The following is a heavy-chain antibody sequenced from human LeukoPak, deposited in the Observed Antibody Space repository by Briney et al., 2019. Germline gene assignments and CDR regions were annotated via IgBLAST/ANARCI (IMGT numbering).Heavy chain of an antibody. CDR1: EFSLINAW. J-gene: IGHJ4*02. Sequence: GGSLRLSCAASEFSLINAWMSWVRQAPGKGLEWVGRIRSEADGGTLDYAALVKGRFTISRDASKNTLYLQMNSLKTEDTAVYYCTTVIMGTPKDDYWGQGTLVTVPS. D-gene: IGHD4-23*01. CDR2: IRSEADGGTL. CDR3: TTVIMGTPKDDY. V-gene: IGHV3-15*01.